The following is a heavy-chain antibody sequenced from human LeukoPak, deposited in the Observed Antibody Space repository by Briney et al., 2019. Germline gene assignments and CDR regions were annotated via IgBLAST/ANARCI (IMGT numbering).Heavy chain of an antibody. CDR1: GFTFSRYW. CDR2: IDEHGTTI. D-gene: IGHD3-10*01. Sequence: GESLRLSCAASGFTFSRYWMHWVRQAPGEGLVWVSRIDEHGTTIDYADSVRDRFTISRDNAKNTLYLHMNSLRAEDTAMYYCARDVGGAGSHWGQGSLVTVSS. CDR3: ARDVGGAGSH. J-gene: IGHJ4*02. V-gene: IGHV3-74*01.